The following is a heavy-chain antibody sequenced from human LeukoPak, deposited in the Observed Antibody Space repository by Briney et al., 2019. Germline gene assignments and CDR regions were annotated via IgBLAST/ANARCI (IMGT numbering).Heavy chain of an antibody. D-gene: IGHD3-10*02. CDR1: GFTFSSYE. CDR3: AELGITMIGGV. J-gene: IGHJ6*04. V-gene: IGHV3-48*03. Sequence: GGSLRLSCAACGFTFSSYEMNWVRQAPGKGLEWVSYISSSGSTIYYADSVKGRFTISRDNAKNSLYLQMNSLRAEDTAVYYCAELGITMIGGVWGKGTTVTVSS. CDR2: ISSSGSTI.